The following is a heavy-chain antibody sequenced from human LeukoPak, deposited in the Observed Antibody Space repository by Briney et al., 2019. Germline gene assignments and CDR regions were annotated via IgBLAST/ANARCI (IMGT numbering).Heavy chain of an antibody. CDR3: ARSDTSGGVVAFDAFDI. CDR1: GGSISSSNW. D-gene: IGHD3-16*02. J-gene: IGHJ3*02. CDR2: IYHSGSS. Sequence: PSGTLSLTCAVSGGSISSSNWWSWVRQPPGKGLEWIGEIYHSGSSNYNPSLKSRVTISPDTSKNQFSLKLTSVTAADTAVYYCARSDTSGGVVAFDAFDIWGQGTMVTVSS. V-gene: IGHV4-4*02.